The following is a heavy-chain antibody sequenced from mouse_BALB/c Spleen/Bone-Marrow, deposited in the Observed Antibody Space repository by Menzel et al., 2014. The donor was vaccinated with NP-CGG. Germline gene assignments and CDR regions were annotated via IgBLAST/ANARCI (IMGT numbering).Heavy chain of an antibody. D-gene: IGHD4-1*01. Sequence: DVKLVESGGGLVKPGGSLKLSCAASGFAFSSYDMSWVRQTPEKRLEWVAYISSGGGSTYYPDTVKGRFTISRDNAKNTLYLQMSSLKSEDTAVYYCARHKLGRWYFDVWCAGTTVTGSS. CDR2: ISSGGGST. J-gene: IGHJ1*01. CDR1: GFAFSSYD. V-gene: IGHV5-12-1*01. CDR3: ARHKLGRWYFDV.